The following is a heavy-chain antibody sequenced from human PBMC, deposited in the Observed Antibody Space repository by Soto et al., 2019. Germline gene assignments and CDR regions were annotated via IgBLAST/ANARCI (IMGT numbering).Heavy chain of an antibody. Sequence: QLQLQESGPGLVKPSETLSLTCSVSGGSITSSTYYWGWIRQSPGKGLEWIGSIYYDGDTKYNPSLESRVALSVDTSENQLSLKVNSVTAADTATYYCARLSRRTTRCYESWFDPWGQGTLVTISS. D-gene: IGHD2-2*01. CDR2: IYYDGDT. CDR1: GGSITSSTYY. J-gene: IGHJ5*02. V-gene: IGHV4-39*01. CDR3: ARLSRRTTRCYESWFDP.